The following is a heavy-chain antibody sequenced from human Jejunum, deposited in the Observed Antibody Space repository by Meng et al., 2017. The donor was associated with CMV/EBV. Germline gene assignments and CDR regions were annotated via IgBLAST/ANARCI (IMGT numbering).Heavy chain of an antibody. CDR1: FSSYG. J-gene: IGHJ4*02. D-gene: IGHD1-26*01. V-gene: IGHV3-30*02. Sequence: FSSYGMHWVRQAPGKGLEWVAFIRYDGSKNNYADSVKGRFTISRDNSKNTLYLEMNSLRSDDMAVYYCTKDTRMGATTRAEPFDYWGQGTLVTVSS. CDR2: IRYDGSKN. CDR3: TKDTRMGATTRAEPFDY.